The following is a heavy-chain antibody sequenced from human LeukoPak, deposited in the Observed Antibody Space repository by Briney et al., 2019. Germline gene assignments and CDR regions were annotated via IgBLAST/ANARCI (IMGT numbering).Heavy chain of an antibody. V-gene: IGHV3-21*01. D-gene: IGHD6-13*01. CDR1: GFTFSSYS. CDR2: ISSSSSYI. J-gene: IGHJ4*02. CDR3: ARAAVRGYFDY. Sequence: GGSLRLSCAASGFTFSSYSMNWVRQAPGKGLEWVSSISSSSSYIYYADSVKGRFTISRDNAENSLYLQMNSLRAEDTAVYYCARAAVRGYFDYWGQGTLVTVSS.